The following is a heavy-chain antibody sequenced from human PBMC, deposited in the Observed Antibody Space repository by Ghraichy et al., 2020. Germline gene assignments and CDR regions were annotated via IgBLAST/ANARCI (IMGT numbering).Heavy chain of an antibody. V-gene: IGHV6-1*01. J-gene: IGHJ4*02. CDR2: TYYRSKWYI. CDR3: ARTSGYLDY. D-gene: IGHD1-1*01. Sequence: SQTLSLTCAISGDSVSSKSAAWNWIRQSPSGGLEWLGRTYYRSKWYIEYAVFVKGRMTINPDTSKNQFSLQLNSVTPDDTAVYYCARTSGYLDYWGQGTLVTVSS. CDR1: GDSVSSKSAA.